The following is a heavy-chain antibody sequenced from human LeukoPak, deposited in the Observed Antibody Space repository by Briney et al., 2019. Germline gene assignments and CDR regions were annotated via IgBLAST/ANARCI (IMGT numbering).Heavy chain of an antibody. J-gene: IGHJ4*02. Sequence: GGSLRLSCVALGFSFRTYVMNWVGQGPGTGLDGVSAFSGNGGSTYYADPVKGRFTISRDNSKNTLSLQMSSLRAEDTAVYYCAKGIELWLTYFDHWGQGTLVTASS. D-gene: IGHD5-18*01. CDR1: GFSFRTYV. V-gene: IGHV3-23*01. CDR3: AKGIELWLTYFDH. CDR2: FSGNGGST.